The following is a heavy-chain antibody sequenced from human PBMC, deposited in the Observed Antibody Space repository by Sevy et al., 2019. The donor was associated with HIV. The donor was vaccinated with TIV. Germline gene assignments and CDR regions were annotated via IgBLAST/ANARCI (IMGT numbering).Heavy chain of an antibody. J-gene: IGHJ6*02. CDR1: GYTFTSYG. D-gene: IGHD2-15*01. CDR3: ARDPRYCSGGSCYSVLGYYYGMDV. Sequence: ASVKVSCKASGYTFTSYGISWVRQAPGQGLEWMGWISAYNGNTNYAQKLQGRVTMTTDTSTSTAYMELRSLGSDDTAVYYCARDPRYCSGGSCYSVLGYYYGMDVWGQGTTVTVSS. CDR2: ISAYNGNT. V-gene: IGHV1-18*01.